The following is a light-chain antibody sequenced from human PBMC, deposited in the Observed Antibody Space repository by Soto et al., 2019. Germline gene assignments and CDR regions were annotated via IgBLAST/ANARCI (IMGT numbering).Light chain of an antibody. V-gene: IGKV3-11*01. J-gene: IGKJ3*01. Sequence: EIVLTQSPATLSLSPGERATLSCRASQSVSSYLAWYQQKPGQAPRLLIYDASNRATGIPARFSGSGSGTDFTLTISSLEPEDFAVYYRQQRSNWLIFTFGPGTKVDIK. CDR3: QQRSNWLIFT. CDR1: QSVSSY. CDR2: DAS.